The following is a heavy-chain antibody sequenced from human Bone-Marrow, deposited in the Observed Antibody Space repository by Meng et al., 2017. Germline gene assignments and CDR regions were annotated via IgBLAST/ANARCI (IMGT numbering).Heavy chain of an antibody. CDR3: ARDSSGYPAAFDI. J-gene: IGHJ3*02. D-gene: IGHD3-22*01. CDR2: ISSSGSTI. V-gene: IGHV3-48*04. CDR1: GFTFSSYS. Sequence: GESLKISCAASGFTFSSYSMNWVRQAPGKGLEWVSYISSSGSTIYYADSVKGRFTISRDNAKNSLYLQMNSLRAEDTAVYYCARDSSGYPAAFDIWGQGTMVTGSS.